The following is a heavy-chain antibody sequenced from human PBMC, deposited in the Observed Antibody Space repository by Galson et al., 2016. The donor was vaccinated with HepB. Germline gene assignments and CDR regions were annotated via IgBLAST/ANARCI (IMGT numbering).Heavy chain of an antibody. Sequence: SVKVSCKASGYTFRMYGISWVRQAPGQGLEWLGWISPYSGDTDYAQKFQGRVTMTTDTSTDTAYMELTSLSSDDTAVYWCAREEGTVRTHHVFGHWGQGALVTVSS. CDR2: ISPYSGDT. D-gene: IGHD4-17*01. CDR3: AREEGTVRTHHVFGH. J-gene: IGHJ4*02. CDR1: GYTFRMYG. V-gene: IGHV1-18*01.